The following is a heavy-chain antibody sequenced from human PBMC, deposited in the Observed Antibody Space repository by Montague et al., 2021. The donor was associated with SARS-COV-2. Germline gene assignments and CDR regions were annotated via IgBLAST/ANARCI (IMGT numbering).Heavy chain of an antibody. CDR3: ARRGSSVWGVTVSAELDY. J-gene: IGHJ4*02. V-gene: IGHV4-34*01. CDR2: INQSGRT. CDR1: GGSFSGDD. D-gene: IGHD3-10*01. Sequence: SETLSLTCAGQGGSFSGDDWSWIRQHPEKGREWNGEINQSGRTNNNPSLKSRVIISVDTSKNQFSLKPSSVTAADTAVYYCARRGSSVWGVTVSAELDYWGQGILVIVSS.